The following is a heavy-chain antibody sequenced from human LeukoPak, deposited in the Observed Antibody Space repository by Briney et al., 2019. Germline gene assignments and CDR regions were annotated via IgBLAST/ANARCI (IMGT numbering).Heavy chain of an antibody. Sequence: GGSLRLSCAASGFTFISYAMHWVRQAPGKGLEYVSAISSNGGSTFYADSVKGRFTISRDNSKNTLYLQMGSLRSEDMAVYYCARAFGAENFDYWGQGTLVTVSS. CDR2: ISSNGGST. V-gene: IGHV3-64*02. CDR1: GFTFISYA. CDR3: ARAFGAENFDY. D-gene: IGHD1-26*01. J-gene: IGHJ4*02.